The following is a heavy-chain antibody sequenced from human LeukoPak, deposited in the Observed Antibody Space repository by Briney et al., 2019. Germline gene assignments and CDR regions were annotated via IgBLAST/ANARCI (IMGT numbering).Heavy chain of an antibody. Sequence: KSSETLSLTCTVSGGSISSSSYYWGWIRQPPGKGLEWIGSIYYSGSTYYNPSLKSRVTISVDTSKNQFSLRLSSVTAADTAVYYCARDRAHLNLFGLRLGETNYFDFWGQGTLVTVSS. CDR3: ARDRAHLNLFGLRLGETNYFDF. CDR1: GGSISSSSYY. J-gene: IGHJ4*02. V-gene: IGHV4-39*02. CDR2: IYYSGST. D-gene: IGHD3-16*01.